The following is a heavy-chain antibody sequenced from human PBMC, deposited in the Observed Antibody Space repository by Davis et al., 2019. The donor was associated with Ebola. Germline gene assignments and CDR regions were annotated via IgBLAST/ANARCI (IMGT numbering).Heavy chain of an antibody. V-gene: IGHV5-51*01. CDR1: GYSFTSYW. CDR2: IYPGDSDT. J-gene: IGHJ2*01. Sequence: GESLKISCKGSGYSFTSYWIGWVRQMPGKGLEWMGIIYPGDSDTRYSPPFEGQVTISADRSTAYLQWNSLQASDTAVYYCARLYGPGHYLNWYFNLWGRGTLVTVSS. CDR3: ARLYGPGHYLNWYFNL. D-gene: IGHD3-10*01.